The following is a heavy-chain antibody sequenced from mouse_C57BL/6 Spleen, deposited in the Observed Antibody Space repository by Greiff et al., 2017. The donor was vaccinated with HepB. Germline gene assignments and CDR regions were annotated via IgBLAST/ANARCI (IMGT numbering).Heavy chain of an antibody. CDR2: ISYSGST. CDR3: ARGELGHWYFDV. D-gene: IGHD4-1*01. Sequence: EVQLQESGPGMVKPSQSLSLTCTVTGYSITSGYDWHWIRHFPGNKLEWMGYISYSGSTNYNPSLKSRISITHDTSKNHFFLKLNSVTTEDTATYYCARGELGHWYFDVWGTGTTVTVSS. J-gene: IGHJ1*03. V-gene: IGHV3-1*01. CDR1: GYSITSGYD.